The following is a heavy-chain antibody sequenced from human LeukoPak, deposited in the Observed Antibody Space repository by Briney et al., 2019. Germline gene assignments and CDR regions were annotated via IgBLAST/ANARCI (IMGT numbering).Heavy chain of an antibody. V-gene: IGHV3-30*18. CDR3: AKPPIGCSGGSCYAGLDY. CDR2: ISYDGSNK. D-gene: IGHD2-15*01. Sequence: GGSLRLSCAASGFTFSSYGMHWVRQAPGKGLEWVAVISYDGSNKYYADSVKGRFTIPRDNPKNTLYLQMNSLRAEDTAVYYCAKPPIGCSGGSCYAGLDYWGQGTLVTVSS. J-gene: IGHJ4*02. CDR1: GFTFSSYG.